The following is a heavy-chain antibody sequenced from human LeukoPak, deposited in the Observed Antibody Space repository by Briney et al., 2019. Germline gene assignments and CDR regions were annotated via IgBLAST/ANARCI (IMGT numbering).Heavy chain of an antibody. CDR2: INHSGST. D-gene: IGHD4-17*01. Sequence: PSETLSLTCAVYGGSFSGYYWSWIRQPPGKGLEWIGEINHSGSTNYNPSLKSRVTISVDTSNNQSSLKLSSVTAADTAVYYCARLPTVTFFDYWGQGTLVTVSS. V-gene: IGHV4-34*01. CDR1: GGSFSGYY. J-gene: IGHJ4*02. CDR3: ARLPTVTFFDY.